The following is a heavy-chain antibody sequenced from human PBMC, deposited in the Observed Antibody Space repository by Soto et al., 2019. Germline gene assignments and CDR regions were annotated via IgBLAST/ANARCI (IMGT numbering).Heavy chain of an antibody. CDR2: ISGSGGST. J-gene: IGHJ3*02. Sequence: EVQLLESGGGLVQPGGSLRLSCAASGFTFSSYAMSWVRQAPGKGLEWVSAISGSGGSTYYADSVKGRFTISRDNSKNTLYLQMNSLRAEDTAVYYCAKAHARIAVAGTTAFDIWGQGTMVTVSS. V-gene: IGHV3-23*01. CDR3: AKAHARIAVAGTTAFDI. CDR1: GFTFSSYA. D-gene: IGHD6-19*01.